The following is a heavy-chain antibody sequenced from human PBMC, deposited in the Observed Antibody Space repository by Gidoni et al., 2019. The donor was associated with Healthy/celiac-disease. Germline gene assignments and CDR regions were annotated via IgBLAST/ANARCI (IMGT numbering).Heavy chain of an antibody. CDR3: AKRPGPMLYVDY. D-gene: IGHD2-8*01. Sequence: EVQLLESGGGLVQPGGSLRLSCAASGFTFSSYAMSWVRQAPGKGLEGVSAMSGSGGSTYYADSVKGRFTISRDNSKNTLYLQMNSLRAEDTAVYYCAKRPGPMLYVDYWGQGTLVTVSS. CDR2: MSGSGGST. J-gene: IGHJ4*02. V-gene: IGHV3-23*01. CDR1: GFTFSSYA.